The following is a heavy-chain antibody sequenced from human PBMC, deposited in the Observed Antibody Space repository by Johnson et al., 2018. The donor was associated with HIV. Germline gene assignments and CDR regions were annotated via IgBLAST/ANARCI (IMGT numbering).Heavy chain of an antibody. J-gene: IGHJ3*02. CDR3: AKDIFGGSGWHAFDI. V-gene: IGHV3-9*01. Sequence: VQLVESGGGLTQPGRSLRLSCAASGFIFDDYAMHWVRQAPGRGLEWVSGISWNSGRIGYADSVKGLFTISRDNAKNSLYLQMHSLRPEDTALYYCAKDIFGGSGWHAFDIWGQGTVVSVSS. D-gene: IGHD6-19*01. CDR2: ISWNSGRI. CDR1: GFIFDDYA.